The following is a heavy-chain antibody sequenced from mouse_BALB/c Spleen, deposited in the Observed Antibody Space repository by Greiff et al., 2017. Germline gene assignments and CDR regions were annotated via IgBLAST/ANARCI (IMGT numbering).Heavy chain of an antibody. CDR2: INSNGGST. CDR1: GFTFSSYG. D-gene: IGHD2-14*01. J-gene: IGHJ3*01. V-gene: IGHV5-6-3*01. Sequence: EGQGVESGGGLVQPGGSLKLSCAASGFTFSSYGMSWVRQTPDKRLELVATINSNGGSTYYPDSVKGRFTISRDNAKNTLYLQMSSLKSEDTAMYYCARDYYRYDGVFAYWGQGTLVTVSA. CDR3: ARDYYRYDGVFAY.